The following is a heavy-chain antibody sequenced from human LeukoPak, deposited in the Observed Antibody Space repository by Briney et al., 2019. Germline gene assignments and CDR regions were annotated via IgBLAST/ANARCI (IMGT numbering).Heavy chain of an antibody. V-gene: IGHV3-7*01. D-gene: IGHD3-22*01. J-gene: IGHJ3*02. CDR2: IDEDGSEK. CDR3: ARTNNYDTSGYYYVEAFDI. Sequence: GGSLRLSCAASGFPFSNYWMNWVRQAPGKGLEWVANIDEDGSEKYYVDSVKGRFTIARDNAKSSLYLQMSSLRAEDTAVYYCARTNNYDTSGYYYVEAFDIWGLGTMVTVS. CDR1: GFPFSNYW.